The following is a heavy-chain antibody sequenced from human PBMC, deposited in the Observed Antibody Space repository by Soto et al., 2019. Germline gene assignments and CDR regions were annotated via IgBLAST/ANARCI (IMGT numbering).Heavy chain of an antibody. CDR3: ARDAFCGSGTCRVGHWFDR. CDR1: GGPFSGVY. V-gene: IGHV4-34*01. Sequence: SETLSLTCAVSGGPFSGVYWSWIRQPPGKGLEWIGGVNHRGSANYNPSLESRVTMSVDTSKNQFSLKLTSVTAADSAVYYCARDAFCGSGTCRVGHWFDRWGQGTLVTVSS. CDR2: VNHRGSA. J-gene: IGHJ5*02. D-gene: IGHD2-21*01.